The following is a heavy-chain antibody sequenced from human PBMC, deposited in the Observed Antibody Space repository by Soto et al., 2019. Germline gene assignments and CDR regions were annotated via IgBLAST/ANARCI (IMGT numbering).Heavy chain of an antibody. V-gene: IGHV1-69*01. D-gene: IGHD3-10*01. CDR3: AAELGFGKLSVV. J-gene: IGHJ6*02. CDR1: GDTFKNCV. Sequence: QVQVVQSGVEVRRPGSSVKVSCKASGDTFKNCVISWVRQAPGQGLEWMGGIIPLCGTTDFAQRLQGRLTITPDESTTTAYMALSRLRSADTATYYCAAELGFGKLSVVWGQGTTVIVSS. CDR2: IIPLCGTT.